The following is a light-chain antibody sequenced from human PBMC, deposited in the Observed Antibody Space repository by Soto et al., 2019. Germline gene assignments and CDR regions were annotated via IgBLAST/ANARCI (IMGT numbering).Light chain of an antibody. CDR2: GAS. CDR3: QQYNNWTLT. Sequence: EIVMTQSPATLSVSPGERCNLSCRASQSVSSNLAWYQQKPGQAPRLLIYGASTRATGIPARLSGSGYGTEFTLTISSMKSEDFAVYYCQQYNNWTLTFGGGTKVDIK. CDR1: QSVSSN. V-gene: IGKV3D-15*01. J-gene: IGKJ4*01.